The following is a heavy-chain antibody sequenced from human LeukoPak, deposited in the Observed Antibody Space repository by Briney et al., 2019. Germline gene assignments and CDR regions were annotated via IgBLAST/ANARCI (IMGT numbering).Heavy chain of an antibody. CDR2: IYPGDSDT. CDR3: ARRNYDILTGYSENWFDP. D-gene: IGHD3-9*01. CDR1: GYSFTSYW. J-gene: IGHJ5*02. Sequence: GESLKISCKGSGYSFTSYWIGWVRQMPGKGLEWMGIIYPGDSDTRYSPSFQGQVIISADKSISTAYLQWSSLKASDTAMYYCARRNYDILTGYSENWFDPWGQGTLVTVSS. V-gene: IGHV5-51*01.